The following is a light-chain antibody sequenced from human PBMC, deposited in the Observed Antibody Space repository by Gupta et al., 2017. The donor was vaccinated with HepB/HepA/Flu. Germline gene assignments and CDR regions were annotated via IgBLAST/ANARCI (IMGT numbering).Light chain of an antibody. Sequence: EIVLTQSPGTLSLSPGEGATLSCRASQSVSSSYLAWYQQKPGQAPRLLIYGASSRATGIPDRFSGSGSGTDFTLTISRLEPEDFAVYYCQQYGGSPRTFGQGTKVEIK. CDR3: QQYGGSPRT. CDR1: QSVSSSY. J-gene: IGKJ1*01. CDR2: GAS. V-gene: IGKV3-20*01.